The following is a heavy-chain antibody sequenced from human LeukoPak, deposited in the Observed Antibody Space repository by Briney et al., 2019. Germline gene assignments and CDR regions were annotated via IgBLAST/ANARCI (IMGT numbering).Heavy chain of an antibody. CDR1: GFTFSSYS. CDR2: ISSSSSYI. CDR3: ARVGGGSYRYYFDY. D-gene: IGHD1-26*01. J-gene: IGHJ4*02. V-gene: IGHV3-21*01. Sequence: GGSLRLPCAASGFTFSSYSMNWVRQAPGKGLEWVSSISSSSSYIYYADSVKGRFTISRDNAKNSLYLQMNSLRAEDTAVYYCARVGGGSYRYYFDYWGQGTLVTVSS.